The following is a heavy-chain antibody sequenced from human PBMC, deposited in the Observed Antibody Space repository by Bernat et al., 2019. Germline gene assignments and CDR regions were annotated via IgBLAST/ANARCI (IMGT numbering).Heavy chain of an antibody. Sequence: EVLLVESGGGLVQPGGSLRLSCSVSGVTFIGFWMHWVRQSPGKGLEWVSRINSDETSTMYADSVAGRVTIARDNAENTLYLQMNNLRDEDTAVYYCARVPTRTFYYMDVWGKGTTVTVAS. CDR3: ARVPTRTFYYMDV. CDR2: INSDETST. V-gene: IGHV3-74*03. D-gene: IGHD2-2*01. J-gene: IGHJ6*03. CDR1: GVTFIGFW.